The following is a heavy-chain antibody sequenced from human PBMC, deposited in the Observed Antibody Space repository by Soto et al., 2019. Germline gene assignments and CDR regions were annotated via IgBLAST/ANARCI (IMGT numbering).Heavy chain of an antibody. D-gene: IGHD6-19*01. Sequence: ASVKVSCKASGYTFTSYDINWVRQATGQGLEWMGWMNPNSGNTGYAQKFQGRVTMTRNTSISTAYMELSSLRSEDTAVYYCARGGHTSGWYLDDAFDIWGQGTMVTVSS. CDR3: ARGGHTSGWYLDDAFDI. V-gene: IGHV1-8*01. J-gene: IGHJ3*02. CDR2: MNPNSGNT. CDR1: GYTFTSYD.